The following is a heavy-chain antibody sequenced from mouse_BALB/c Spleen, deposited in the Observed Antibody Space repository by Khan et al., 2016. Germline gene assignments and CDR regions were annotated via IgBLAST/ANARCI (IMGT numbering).Heavy chain of an antibody. CDR3: ARGWYAMDY. D-gene: IGHD1-1*02. V-gene: IGHV1-9*01. CDR1: GYTFSNYW. CDR2: ILPGSGST. Sequence: QVQLQQSGGELMKPGASVKLSCKATGYTFSNYWIEWVKQRPGHGLEWSGEILPGSGSTNYNEKFKGKATFTADTSSNTVYMQLSSLTSEDSAVYCAARGWYAMDYWDQGTSVTVSS. J-gene: IGHJ4*01.